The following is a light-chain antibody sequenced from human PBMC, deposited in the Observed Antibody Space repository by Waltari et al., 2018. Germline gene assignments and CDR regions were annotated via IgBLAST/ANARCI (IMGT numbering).Light chain of an antibody. CDR2: DAS. J-gene: IGKJ2*01. CDR1: QRISSW. Sequence: DIQMTQSPSTLSASVGDRVTITCRASQRISSWFAWYQQKPGKAPKLLIYDASSLESGVPSRFSGSGPATEFTLTISSLQPDGFASYYCEQYNSYSPYTFGQGTKLEIQ. CDR3: EQYNSYSPYT. V-gene: IGKV1-5*01.